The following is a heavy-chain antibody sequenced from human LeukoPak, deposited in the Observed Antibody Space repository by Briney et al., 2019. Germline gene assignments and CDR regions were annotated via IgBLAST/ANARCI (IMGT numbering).Heavy chain of an antibody. CDR3: AREVQGSGSRGFDI. J-gene: IGHJ3*02. D-gene: IGHD3-10*01. CDR1: GFTFSSYW. V-gene: IGHV3-74*01. CDR2: INSDGSST. Sequence: GGSLRLSCAASGFTFSSYWMHWVRQAPGKGLVWVSRINSDGSSTNYADSVKGRFTISRDNAKNTLYLQMNSLRPEDTAVYYCAREVQGSGSRGFDIWGQGTMVSVSS.